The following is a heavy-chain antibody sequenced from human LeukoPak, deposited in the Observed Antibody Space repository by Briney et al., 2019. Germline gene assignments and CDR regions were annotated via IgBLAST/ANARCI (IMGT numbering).Heavy chain of an antibody. CDR2: FDPEDGET. D-gene: IGHD2-21*02. J-gene: IGHJ5*02. CDR3: STRKGDAMRGHLFNP. Sequence: GASVKLSCKPSGSTLNELFIHGVRQAPGNRREWMGGFDPEDGETVHTQKFQGRVTMTEDTSTDIATLELSSLRPEDTAVYYCSTRKGDAMRGHLFNPGGQGTLVTVPS. V-gene: IGHV1-24*01. CDR1: GSTLNELF.